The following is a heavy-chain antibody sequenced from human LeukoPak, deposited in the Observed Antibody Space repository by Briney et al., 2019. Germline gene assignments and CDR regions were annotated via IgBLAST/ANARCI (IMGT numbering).Heavy chain of an antibody. Sequence: GGSLRLSCAASGFTFSSYGMSWVRQAPGKGLEWVSAISGSGGSTYYADSVKGRFTISRDNSKNTLYLQMNSLRAEDTAVYYCANSYYYDNYFDYWGQGTLVTVSS. J-gene: IGHJ4*02. CDR3: ANSYYYDNYFDY. D-gene: IGHD3-22*01. V-gene: IGHV3-23*01. CDR1: GFTFSSYG. CDR2: ISGSGGST.